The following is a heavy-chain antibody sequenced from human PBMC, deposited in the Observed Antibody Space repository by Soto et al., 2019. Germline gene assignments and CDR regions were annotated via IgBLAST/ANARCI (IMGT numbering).Heavy chain of an antibody. V-gene: IGHV4-31*03. Sequence: SETLSLTCTVSGGSISSGGYYWSWIRQHPGKGLEWIGYIYYSGSTYYNPSLKSRVTISVDTSKNQFSLKLSSVTAADTAVYYCAREKRGYSYGYSPYGMDVWGQGTTVTVSS. D-gene: IGHD5-18*01. CDR3: AREKRGYSYGYSPYGMDV. CDR1: GGSISSGGYY. J-gene: IGHJ6*02. CDR2: IYYSGST.